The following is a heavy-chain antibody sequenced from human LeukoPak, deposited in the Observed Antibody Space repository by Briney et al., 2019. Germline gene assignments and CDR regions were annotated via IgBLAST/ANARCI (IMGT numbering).Heavy chain of an antibody. J-gene: IGHJ5*02. D-gene: IGHD1-20*01. Sequence: PGRSLRLSCAASGFTFSSYWIHWVRQAPGKGLVWVSRINSDGRSTSYAASVKGRFTISRDNAKNTLYLQTNSLRAEDTAVYYCARGSISGVNWFDPWGQGTLVTVSS. CDR3: ARGSISGVNWFDP. V-gene: IGHV3-74*01. CDR2: INSDGRST. CDR1: GFTFSSYW.